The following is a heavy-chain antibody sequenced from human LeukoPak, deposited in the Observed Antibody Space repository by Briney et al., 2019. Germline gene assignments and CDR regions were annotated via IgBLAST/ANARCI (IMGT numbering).Heavy chain of an antibody. Sequence: QSGESLRLSCTVSGFTVSSDSMSWVRQAPGKGLEWVSFIYSGGSTHYSDSVKGRFTISRDNSKNTLYLQMNSLRAEDTAVYYCARRAGAYSHPYDYWGQGTLVTVSS. CDR3: ARRAGAYSHPYDY. CDR1: GFTVSSDS. CDR2: IYSGGST. J-gene: IGHJ4*02. V-gene: IGHV3-53*01. D-gene: IGHD4/OR15-4a*01.